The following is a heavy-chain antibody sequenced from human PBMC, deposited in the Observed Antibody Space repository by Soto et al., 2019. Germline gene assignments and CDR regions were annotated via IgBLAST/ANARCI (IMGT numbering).Heavy chain of an antibody. D-gene: IGHD1-26*01. CDR2: IGTAGDT. J-gene: IGHJ6*02. V-gene: IGHV3-13*01. CDR3: VRYLLVGATTRYYYYGMDV. CDR1: GFTFTSYD. Sequence: GGSLRLSCAASGFTFTSYDMHWVRQATGKGLEWVAAIGTAGDTYYPGSVKGRFTTSRENAKNSLYLQMNSLRAEDTDVYYCVRYLLVGATTRYYYYGMDVWGQGTTVTVSS.